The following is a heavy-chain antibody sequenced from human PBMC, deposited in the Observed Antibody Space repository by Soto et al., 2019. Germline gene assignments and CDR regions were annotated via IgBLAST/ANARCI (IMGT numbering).Heavy chain of an antibody. Sequence: QVQLVQSGAEVKKPGASVKVSCKASGYTFTSYGISWVRQAPGQGLEWMGWISAYNGNTNYAQKRQGRLTMTTDTSTSTAYMELRSLRSDDTAVYYCARRRITMVRGVIRLYYYMDVWGKGTTVTVSS. CDR1: GYTFTSYG. J-gene: IGHJ6*03. D-gene: IGHD3-10*01. CDR3: ARRRITMVRGVIRLYYYMDV. CDR2: ISAYNGNT. V-gene: IGHV1-18*01.